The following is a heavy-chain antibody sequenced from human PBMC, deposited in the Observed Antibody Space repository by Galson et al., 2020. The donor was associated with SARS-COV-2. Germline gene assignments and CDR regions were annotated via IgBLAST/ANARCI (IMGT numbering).Heavy chain of an antibody. J-gene: IGHJ5*02. D-gene: IGHD3-10*01. V-gene: IGHV4-39*01. CDR3: VRRVGYYGSGTSSSFDP. CDR2: IYNSGNT. CDR1: GGSISSSGYY. Sequence: SETLSLTCVVSGGSISSSGYYWGWIRQPPGKGLEWLGTIYNSGNTQYNPSRTSRVTISVDTSKNQFSLKLASVTAADTAVYYCVRRVGYYGSGTSSSFDPWGQGILVTVSS.